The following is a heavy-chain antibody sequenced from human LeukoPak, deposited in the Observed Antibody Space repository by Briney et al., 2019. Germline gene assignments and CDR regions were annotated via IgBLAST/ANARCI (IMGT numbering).Heavy chain of an antibody. CDR2: IRSNSNGGAA. Sequence: PGGSLRLSCAASGFTVSSNYMSWVRQAPGKGLEWVSFIRSNSNGGAADYAASVKGRFTMSRDDSKSIAYLQMNSLKIEDTGVYYCTRDPPPFPWGQGTLVTVSS. V-gene: IGHV3-49*04. J-gene: IGHJ1*01. CDR3: TRDPPPFP. CDR1: GFTVSSNY.